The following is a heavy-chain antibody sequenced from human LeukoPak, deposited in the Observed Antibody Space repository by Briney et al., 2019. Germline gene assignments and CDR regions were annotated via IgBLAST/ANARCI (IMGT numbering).Heavy chain of an antibody. D-gene: IGHD3-22*01. CDR2: INPSGGGT. J-gene: IGHJ4*02. CDR1: GYTFTSYY. CDR3: ARDYYDSSGYYYVPSDY. Sequence: ASVKVSCKASGYTFTSYYMHWVRQAPGQGLEWMGIINPSGGGTSYAQKFQGRVTMTRDTSTSTVYMELSSLRSEDTAVYYCARDYYDSSGYYYVPSDYWGQGTLVTVSS. V-gene: IGHV1-46*01.